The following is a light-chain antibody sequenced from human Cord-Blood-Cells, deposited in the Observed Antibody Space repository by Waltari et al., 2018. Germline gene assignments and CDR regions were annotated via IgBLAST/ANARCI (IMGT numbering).Light chain of an antibody. Sequence: DIVMTQSPDSLAVSLGERATINCKSSQSVLYSSNNKNYLAWYQQKPGQPPKLLIYWASTRESGVPDQFSGSGSGTDFTLTISSLQAEDVAVYYCQQYYSTPWTFGQG. V-gene: IGKV4-1*01. CDR2: WAS. CDR1: QSVLYSSNNKNY. CDR3: QQYYSTPWT. J-gene: IGKJ1*01.